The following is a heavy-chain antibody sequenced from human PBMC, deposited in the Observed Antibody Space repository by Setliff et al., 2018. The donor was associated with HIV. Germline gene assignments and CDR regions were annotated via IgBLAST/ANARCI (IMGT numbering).Heavy chain of an antibody. J-gene: IGHJ3*02. D-gene: IGHD1-26*01. CDR2: IKGDGSAH. V-gene: IGHV3-7*03. Sequence: PGGSLRLSCAASGFTFSTSWMTWVRQAPGQGLEWVANIKGDGSAHYYVDSAKGRFTISRDNAKNSLYLQMNSLRAEDTAVYYCARNTDVDSVYRPFHIWGQGTMVTVSS. CDR1: GFTFSTSW. CDR3: ARNTDVDSVYRPFHI.